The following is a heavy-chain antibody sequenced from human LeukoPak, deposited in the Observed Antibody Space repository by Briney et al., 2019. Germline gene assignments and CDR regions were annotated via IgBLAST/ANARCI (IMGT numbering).Heavy chain of an antibody. J-gene: IGHJ4*02. D-gene: IGHD6-19*01. CDR1: GFTLSDYY. V-gene: IGHV3-23*01. CDR2: ISGSGGDT. CDR3: AKDSVAVLGLVNYFDF. Sequence: PGGSLRLSCAASGFTLSDYYMSWIRQAPGKGLEWVSGISGSGGDTYYADSVNGRFTISRDNPKNTMFLQINNLRVDDTAIYYCAKDSVAVLGLVNYFDFWGQGTLVTVSS.